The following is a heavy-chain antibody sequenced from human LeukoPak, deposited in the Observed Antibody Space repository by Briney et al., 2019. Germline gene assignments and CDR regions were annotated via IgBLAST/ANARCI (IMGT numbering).Heavy chain of an antibody. V-gene: IGHV3-48*03. CDR1: GFTFSGYE. D-gene: IGHD3-22*01. CDR3: ARGGSSGYHYNAFDI. CDR2: IRISGPTM. J-gene: IGHJ3*02. Sequence: GGSLRLSCAASGFTFSGYEMNWVRQAQGKVLKWVSYIRISGPTMYYADSVKGRFTISRDNSKTSVYLQMSSLRAEDTAVYYCARGGSSGYHYNAFDIWGQGTMVTVSS.